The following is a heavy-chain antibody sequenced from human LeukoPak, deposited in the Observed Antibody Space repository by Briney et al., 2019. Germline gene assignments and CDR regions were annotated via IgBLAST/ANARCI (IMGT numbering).Heavy chain of an antibody. CDR2: IWYDGSNK. Sequence: GGSLRLSCAASGFTVSSNYMSWVRQAPGKGLEWVAVIWYDGSNKYYADSVKGRFTISRDNSKNTLYLQMNSLRAEDTAVYYCAKDGKGGYSGYRYYFDYWGQGTLVTVSS. CDR3: AKDGKGGYSGYRYYFDY. J-gene: IGHJ4*02. CDR1: GFTVSSNY. D-gene: IGHD5-12*01. V-gene: IGHV3-33*06.